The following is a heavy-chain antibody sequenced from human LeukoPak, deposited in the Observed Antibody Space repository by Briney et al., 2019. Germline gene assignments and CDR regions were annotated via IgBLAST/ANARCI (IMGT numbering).Heavy chain of an antibody. Sequence: TSETLSLTCTVSGGSISSGSYYWSWIRQPAGKGLEWIGRIYTSGSTNYNPTLKSRVTISVDTSKNQFSLKVKSVTAADTAVYYCARLPLGAFGEVLNFDSWGQGILVTVSS. D-gene: IGHD3-10*01. CDR1: GGSISSGSYY. CDR2: IYTSGST. CDR3: ARLPLGAFGEVLNFDS. J-gene: IGHJ4*02. V-gene: IGHV4-61*02.